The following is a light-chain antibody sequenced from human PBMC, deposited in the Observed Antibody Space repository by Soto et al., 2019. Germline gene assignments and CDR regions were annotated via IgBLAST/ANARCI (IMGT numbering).Light chain of an antibody. CDR3: AAWDDSLNGLV. Sequence: QSALTQPPSVSGSPGQSVTISCTGTSSDVGSYNRVSWYQQPPGTAPKLLIYSNNQRPSGVPDRFSGSKSGTSASLAISGLQSEDEADYYCAAWDDSLNGLVFGTGTKLTVL. V-gene: IGLV1-44*01. CDR2: SNN. J-gene: IGLJ1*01. CDR1: SSDVGSYNR.